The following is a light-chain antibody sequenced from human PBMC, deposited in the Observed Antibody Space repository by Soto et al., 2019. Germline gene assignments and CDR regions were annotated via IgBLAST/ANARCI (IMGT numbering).Light chain of an antibody. CDR1: QIISNSY. Sequence: EIVLTQSPGTLSLSPGERATLSCRASQIISNSYLAWYQQKPGQAPRLLIYDASSRATGTPDRFSGSGSGTDFTLTISRLEPEDFAVYYCQHYSTSLLTFGGGTKVEIK. CDR3: QHYSTSLLT. J-gene: IGKJ4*01. CDR2: DAS. V-gene: IGKV3-20*01.